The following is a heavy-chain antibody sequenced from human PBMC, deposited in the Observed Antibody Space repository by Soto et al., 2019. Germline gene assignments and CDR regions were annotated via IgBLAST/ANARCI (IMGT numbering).Heavy chain of an antibody. V-gene: IGHV1-18*01. CDR2: ISAYNGNT. J-gene: IGHJ4*02. CDR1: GYTFTSYG. D-gene: IGHD3-10*01. CDR3: ASGYYGSGTDSDY. Sequence: VQLVQSGAEVKKPGASVKVSCKASGYTFTSYGISWVRQAPGQGLEWMGWISAYNGNTNYAQKLQGRVTMTTDTSTSTVYMDLTSLRSDDTAVYYCASGYYGSGTDSDYWGKGTLVTVSS.